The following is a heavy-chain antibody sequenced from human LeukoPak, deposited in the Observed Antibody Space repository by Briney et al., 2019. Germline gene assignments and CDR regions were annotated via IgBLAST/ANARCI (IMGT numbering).Heavy chain of an antibody. Sequence: GASVKVSCKSSGYTFTGYFLNWVRQAPGQGLEWMGWINPHSGDSKFPQKFQGRVTMTRDTSISTAYMELSRLRSDDTAVYYCGRALRTMITFGGLIGNRGQGTLVTVSS. V-gene: IGHV1-2*02. CDR1: GYTFTGYF. CDR3: GRALRTMITFGGLIGN. D-gene: IGHD3-16*01. J-gene: IGHJ4*02. CDR2: INPHSGDS.